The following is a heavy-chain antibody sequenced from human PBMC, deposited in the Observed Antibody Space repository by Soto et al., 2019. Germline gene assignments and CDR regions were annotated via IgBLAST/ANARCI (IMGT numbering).Heavy chain of an antibody. CDR1: GGSISSGGYS. V-gene: IGHV4-30-2*01. D-gene: IGHD2-2*01. CDR3: ARGYCSSTSCYPLDY. J-gene: IGHJ4*02. Sequence: QLQLQESGSGLVKPSQTLSLTCAVSGGSISSGGYSWSWIRQPPGKGLEWIGYIYHSGSTYYNPSLKSRVTISVDRSKNQFSLKLSSVTAADTAVYYCARGYCSSTSCYPLDYWGQGTLVTVSS. CDR2: IYHSGST.